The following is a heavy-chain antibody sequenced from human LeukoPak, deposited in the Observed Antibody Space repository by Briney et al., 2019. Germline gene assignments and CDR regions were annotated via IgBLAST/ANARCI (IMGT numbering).Heavy chain of an antibody. CDR1: GGSISSYY. V-gene: IGHV4-59*01. CDR2: IYYSGST. J-gene: IGHJ4*02. Sequence: SETLSLTCSVSGGSISSYYWSWIRQPPGKGLEWIGYIYYSGSTNYNPSLKSRVTISVDTSKNQFSLKLSSGTAADTAVYYCARAPLLRFLEWLPDGWGQGTLVTVSS. CDR3: ARAPLLRFLEWLPDG. D-gene: IGHD3-3*01.